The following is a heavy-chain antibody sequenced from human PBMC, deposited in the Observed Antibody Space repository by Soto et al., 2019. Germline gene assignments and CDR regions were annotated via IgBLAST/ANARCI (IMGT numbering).Heavy chain of an antibody. CDR3: ARDLRGPLHDYGDLDY. J-gene: IGHJ4*02. Sequence: QVQLVESGGGVVQPGRSLRLSCAASGFTFSSYGMHWVRQAPGTGLAGVAVIWYDGSNKYYADSVKGRFTISRDNSKNTLYLKMNSLGAEATAVYYWARDLRGPLHDYGDLDYCGQGPLVTVSS. V-gene: IGHV3-33*01. CDR2: IWYDGSNK. CDR1: GFTFSSYG. D-gene: IGHD4-17*01.